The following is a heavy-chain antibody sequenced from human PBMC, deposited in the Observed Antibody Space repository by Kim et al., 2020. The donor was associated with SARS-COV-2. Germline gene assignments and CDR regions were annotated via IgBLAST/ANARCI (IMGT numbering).Heavy chain of an antibody. V-gene: IGHV3-30*04. CDR3: ARVVGGDYYGMDV. D-gene: IGHD2-21*01. Sequence: GGSLRLSCAASGFTFSSYAMHWVRQAPGKGLEWVAVISYDGSNKYYADSVKGRFTISRDNSKNTLYLQMNSLRAEDTAVYYCARVVGGDYYGMDVWGQGT. CDR1: GFTFSSYA. CDR2: ISYDGSNK. J-gene: IGHJ6*02.